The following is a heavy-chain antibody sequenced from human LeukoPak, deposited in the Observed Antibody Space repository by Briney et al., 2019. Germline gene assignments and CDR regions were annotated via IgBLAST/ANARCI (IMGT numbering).Heavy chain of an antibody. CDR1: GYTFTSYG. CDR2: ISAYNGNT. V-gene: IGHV1-18*01. Sequence: ASVKVSYKASGYTFTSYGISWVRQAPGQGLEWMGLISAYNGNTNYAQKLQGRVTMTTDTSTSTAYMELSSLRYEDTAVYYCARGRDDYDSSDFPLMLYWGQGTLVAVSS. D-gene: IGHD3-22*01. J-gene: IGHJ4*02. CDR3: ARGRDDYDSSDFPLMLY.